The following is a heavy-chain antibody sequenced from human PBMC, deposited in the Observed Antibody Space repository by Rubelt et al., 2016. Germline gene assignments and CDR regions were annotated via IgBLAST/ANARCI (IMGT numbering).Heavy chain of an antibody. D-gene: IGHD3-22*01. CDR3: ARRRTWYYYDSSGYYYVDY. CDR1: GGSFSGYY. Sequence: QLQLQESGPGLLKPSETLSLTCAVYGGSFSGYYWSWIRQPPGKGLEWIGEINHSGSTNYKPSLKSRVTISVDTSKNQFSLNGGLLTDSDPVGYYWARRRTWYYYDSSGYYYVDYLGQVTLVTGSS. CDR2: INHSGST. J-gene: IGHJ4*02. V-gene: IGHV4-34*01.